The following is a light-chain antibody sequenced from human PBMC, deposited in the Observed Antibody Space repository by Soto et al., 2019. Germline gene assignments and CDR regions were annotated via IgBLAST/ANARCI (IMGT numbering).Light chain of an antibody. CDR1: QSVSNS. V-gene: IGKV3-11*01. CDR2: GIS. CDR3: QQGRDWPSTYT. Sequence: EMVLTQSPATLSLSPGERVTLSCRASQSVSNSLVWYQQKAGQAPRLLLYGISYRATGVPARFSGSGSGTDFTLSISSLEPEDFAIYYCQQGRDWPSTYTFGQGTKLEIK. J-gene: IGKJ2*01.